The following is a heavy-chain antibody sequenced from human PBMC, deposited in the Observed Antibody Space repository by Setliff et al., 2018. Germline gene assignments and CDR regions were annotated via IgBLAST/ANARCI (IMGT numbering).Heavy chain of an antibody. CDR2: LFDGGSA. CDR3: ARDPHYDPTYSLPGHAFDF. CDR1: GGSISPYF. Sequence: PSETLSLTCTVSGGSISPYFWSWIRQSPVKGLEWIGSLFDGGSAYYSPSLKSRASISLDASKNQFALKLTSATAADTAVYYCARDPHYDPTYSLPGHAFDFWGQGIMVTVSS. J-gene: IGHJ3*01. D-gene: IGHD3-22*01. V-gene: IGHV4-59*12.